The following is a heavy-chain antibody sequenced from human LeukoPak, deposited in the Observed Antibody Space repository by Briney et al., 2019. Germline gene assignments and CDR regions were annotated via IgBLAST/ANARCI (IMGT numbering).Heavy chain of an antibody. CDR2: MNPNSGNT. CDR1: GYTFTSYD. J-gene: IGHJ4*02. CDR3: AREGNSYKIGTFDY. Sequence: ASVKVSCKASGYTFTSYDINWVRQATGQGLEWMGWMNPNSGNTGYAQKFQGRVTITRNTSISTAYMELSSLRPEDTALYYCAREGNSYKIGTFDYWGQGTLVTISS. D-gene: IGHD3-10*01. V-gene: IGHV1-8*03.